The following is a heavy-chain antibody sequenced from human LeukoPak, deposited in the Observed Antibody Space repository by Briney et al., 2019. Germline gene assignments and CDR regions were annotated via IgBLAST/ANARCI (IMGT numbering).Heavy chain of an antibody. J-gene: IGHJ4*02. CDR2: IYYSGST. CDR1: GGSINSYY. V-gene: IGHV4-59*08. CDR3: ARHQDSSSGWYYFDY. D-gene: IGHD6-19*01. Sequence: SETLSLTCTVSGGSINSYYWSWIRQPPGKGQEWLGYIYYSGSTNYNPSLKSRVTISVDTSKNQFSLNLNSVTAADTAVYYCARHQDSSSGWYYFDYWGQGTLVTVSS.